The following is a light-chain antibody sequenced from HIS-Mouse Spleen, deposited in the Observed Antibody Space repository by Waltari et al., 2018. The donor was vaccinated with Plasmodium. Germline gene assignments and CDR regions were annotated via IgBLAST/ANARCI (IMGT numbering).Light chain of an antibody. CDR1: QGISSY. CDR2: AAS. V-gene: IGKV1D-8*02. CDR3: QQYYSFPWT. J-gene: IGKJ1*01. Sequence: AIWMTQSPSLLSASTGDRVNISCRMSQGISSYFAWYQQKPGKAPELLIYAASTLQSGVPSRFSGSGSGTDFTLTISCLQSEDFATYSCQQYYSFPWTFGQGTKVEIK.